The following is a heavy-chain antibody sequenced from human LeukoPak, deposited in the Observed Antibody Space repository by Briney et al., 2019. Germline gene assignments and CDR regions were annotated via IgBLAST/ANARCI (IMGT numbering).Heavy chain of an antibody. CDR3: ARVQFGVADY. V-gene: IGHV4-34*01. D-gene: IGHD3-3*01. Sequence: KASETLSLTCAVYGGSFSGYYWSWIRQPPGKGLEWIGEINHSGSTNYNPSLKSRVTISVDTSKNQFSLKLSSVTAADTAVYYCARVQFGVADYWGQGTLVTVSS. J-gene: IGHJ4*02. CDR1: GGSFSGYY. CDR2: INHSGST.